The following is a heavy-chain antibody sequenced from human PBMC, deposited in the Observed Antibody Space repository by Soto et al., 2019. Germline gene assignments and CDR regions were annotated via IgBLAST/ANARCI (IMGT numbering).Heavy chain of an antibody. D-gene: IGHD2-2*01. Sequence: EVQLVESGGGLEQPGRSLRLSCAASGVTFDDYAMHWVRQAPGKGLEWVAGISWNSGNIVYADSVKGRFTISRDNAKNTLYLQMTSLRAEDTALYYCAKGRNTSCFAGYDCWGQGALVTVSS. J-gene: IGHJ4*02. V-gene: IGHV3-9*01. CDR3: AKGRNTSCFAGYDC. CDR1: GVTFDDYA. CDR2: ISWNSGNI.